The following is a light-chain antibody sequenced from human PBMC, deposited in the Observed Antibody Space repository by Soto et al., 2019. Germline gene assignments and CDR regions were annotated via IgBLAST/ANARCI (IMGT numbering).Light chain of an antibody. Sequence: EIVLTQSPGTLSLSPGEIATLSCRASQSVSSSYLAWYQQKPGQAPRLLIYGASSRATGIPDRFSGSGSGTDFTLTISRLEPEDFAVYYCQQYGSSPGTFGQGTKVEI. J-gene: IGKJ1*01. CDR1: QSVSSSY. CDR3: QQYGSSPGT. V-gene: IGKV3-20*01. CDR2: GAS.